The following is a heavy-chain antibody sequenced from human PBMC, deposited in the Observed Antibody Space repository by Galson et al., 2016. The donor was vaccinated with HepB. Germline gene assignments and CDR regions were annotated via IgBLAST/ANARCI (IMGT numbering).Heavy chain of an antibody. V-gene: IGHV1-8*01. CDR2: INPDSGDT. Sequence: SVKVSCKASGYTFTSYDINWVRPASGQGLEWMGWINPDSGDTAYAQKIQGRITMTTDTSINTAYMELSSLRSQDTALYYCTRGWDPWGQGPLAIVPS. CDR1: GYTFTSYD. J-gene: IGHJ5*02. CDR3: TRGWDP.